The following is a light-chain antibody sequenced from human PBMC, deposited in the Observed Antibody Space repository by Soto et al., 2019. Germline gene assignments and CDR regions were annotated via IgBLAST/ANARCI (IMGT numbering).Light chain of an antibody. J-gene: IGKJ3*01. Sequence: DIQMTQSPSTLSASVGDRVTITCRASQSVNSWLAWYQQKPGKAPKLLIYDASSLESGVPSRFRGSGSGTEFTLTISNLQPDDFATYYGQQYNTYSTFGPGTKVDIK. CDR1: QSVNSW. CDR3: QQYNTYST. V-gene: IGKV1-5*01. CDR2: DAS.